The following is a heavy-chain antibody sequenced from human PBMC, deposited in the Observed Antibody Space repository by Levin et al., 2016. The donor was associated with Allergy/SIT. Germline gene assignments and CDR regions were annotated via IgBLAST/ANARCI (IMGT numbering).Heavy chain of an antibody. D-gene: IGHD4-17*01. CDR3: ASAKDGDYVWGLDP. V-gene: IGHV5-51*01. CDR2: IYVGVSHT. CDR1: GYSFANYW. J-gene: IGHJ5*02. Sequence: KVSCKGSGYSFANYWIGWVRQLPGRGLEWMGIIYVGVSHTKYSPAFQGQVSISADKSTSTAYVQWSSLKASDTAMYYCASAKDGDYVWGLDPWGQGTLVTVSS.